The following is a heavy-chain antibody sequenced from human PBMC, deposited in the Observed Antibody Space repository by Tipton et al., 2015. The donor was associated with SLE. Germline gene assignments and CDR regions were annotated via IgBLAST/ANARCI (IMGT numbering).Heavy chain of an antibody. CDR2: MYYSGIT. D-gene: IGHD2-2*02. V-gene: IGHV4-59*01. J-gene: IGHJ5*02. CDR3: AREDSSSWFYTRFDP. CDR1: GGSIRTYY. Sequence: LRLSCSVSGGSIRTYYWSWIRQTPGKGLEWIGYMYYSGITNYNPSLYSRVSISVDTSKNQFSLKLSSVTAADTAVYYCAREDSSSWFYTRFDPWGQGTLVTVSS.